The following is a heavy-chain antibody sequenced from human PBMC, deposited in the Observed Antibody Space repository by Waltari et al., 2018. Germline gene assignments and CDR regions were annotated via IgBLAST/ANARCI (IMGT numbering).Heavy chain of an antibody. V-gene: IGHV1-2*02. CDR1: GYTFTGYY. D-gene: IGHD3-3*01. CDR3: ASDLYYDFWSGYYPTA. CDR2: INPNSGGT. Sequence: QVQLVQSGAEVKKPGASVKVSCKASGYTFTGYYMHWVRQAPGQGLEWMGWINPNSGGTNYEQKFQGRVTMTRDTSISTAYMELSRLRSDDTAVYYCASDLYYDFWSGYYPTAWGQGTLVTVSS. J-gene: IGHJ5*02.